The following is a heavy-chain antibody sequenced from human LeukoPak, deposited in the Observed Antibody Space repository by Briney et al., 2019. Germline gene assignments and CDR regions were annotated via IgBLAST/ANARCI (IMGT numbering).Heavy chain of an antibody. CDR1: GGSISSGNYH. CDR2: IYTGGST. J-gene: IGHJ4*02. Sequence: PSETLSLTCTVSGGSISSGNYHWSWIRQPAGKGLEWIGRIYTGGSTNYNPSFKSRLTISIDKSKNQFSLNLSSVTAADTAVYFCARGSTTLSSWGQGTLVTVSS. D-gene: IGHD1-1*01. V-gene: IGHV4-61*02. CDR3: ARGSTTLSS.